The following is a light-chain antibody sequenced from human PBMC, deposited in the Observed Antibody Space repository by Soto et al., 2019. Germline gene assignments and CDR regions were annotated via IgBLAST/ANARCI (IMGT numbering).Light chain of an antibody. Sequence: SYELTQPPSVSVAPGQTARITRGETNIGSKTVHWYQQMPGQAPVLVVYDDSERPSGIPERFSGSNSGNTATLTISRVEAGDEADYYCLVWHSSSDFYVFGTGTKVTVL. CDR3: LVWHSSSDFYV. J-gene: IGLJ1*01. CDR1: NIGSKT. V-gene: IGLV3-21*02. CDR2: DDS.